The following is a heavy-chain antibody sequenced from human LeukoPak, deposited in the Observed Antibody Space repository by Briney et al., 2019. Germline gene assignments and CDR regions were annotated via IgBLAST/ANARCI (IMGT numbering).Heavy chain of an antibody. J-gene: IGHJ6*02. CDR1: GFTFSSYW. Sequence: PGGSLRLSCAASGFTFSSYWMSWVRQAPGKGLEWVANIKQDGSEKYYVDSVKGRFTTSRDNAKNSLYLQMNSLRAEDTAVYYCARLIVVVITTRPYGMDVWGQGTTVTVSS. D-gene: IGHD3-22*01. CDR3: ARLIVVVITTRPYGMDV. CDR2: IKQDGSEK. V-gene: IGHV3-7*01.